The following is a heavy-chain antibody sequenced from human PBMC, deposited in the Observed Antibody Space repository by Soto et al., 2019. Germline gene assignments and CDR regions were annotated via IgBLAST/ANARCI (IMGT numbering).Heavy chain of an antibody. CDR1: GGTFSSHA. D-gene: IGHD2-15*01. CDR3: ATDRDVGDVYSVGIFDL. CDR2: IIPMFGTP. Sequence: QVQLVQSGAEVKKPGSSVRVSCKDSGGTFSSHAFTWVRQAPRPGLAWMGGIIPMFGTPNYAQKFQGRLTIHAEAGRSDMELRSLRAKDAAVFFCATDRDVGDVYSVGIFDLWGEGNVVTVSS. J-gene: IGHJ4*02. V-gene: IGHV1-69*01.